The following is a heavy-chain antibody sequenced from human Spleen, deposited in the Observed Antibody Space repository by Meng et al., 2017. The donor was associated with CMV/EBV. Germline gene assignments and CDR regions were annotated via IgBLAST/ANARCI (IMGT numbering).Heavy chain of an antibody. CDR2: VNPNSDGP. D-gene: IGHD6-6*01. J-gene: IGHJ5*02. CDR1: GCTFTGCD. V-gene: IGHV1-2*02. CDR3: ARVRDEGSSIGWFDP. Sequence: GCTFTGCDAHWVSQDPGQELGWMGWVNPNSDGPNYEQKFQGRVAITRDASISTAYMELSRLRSDDTAVYYCARVRDEGSSIGWFDPWGQGTLVTVSS.